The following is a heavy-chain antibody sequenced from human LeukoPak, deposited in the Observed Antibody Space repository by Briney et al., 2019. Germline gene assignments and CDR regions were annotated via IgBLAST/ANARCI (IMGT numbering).Heavy chain of an antibody. D-gene: IGHD6-13*01. Sequence: GRSLRLSCAASGFTFSSYGMHWVRQAPGKGLEWVAIISYDGSNKYYADSVKGRFTISRDNSKNTLYLQMNSLRAEDTAVYYCAKDGSVGIAANWGQGTLVTVSS. CDR2: ISYDGSNK. J-gene: IGHJ4*02. CDR3: AKDGSVGIAAN. V-gene: IGHV3-30*18. CDR1: GFTFSSYG.